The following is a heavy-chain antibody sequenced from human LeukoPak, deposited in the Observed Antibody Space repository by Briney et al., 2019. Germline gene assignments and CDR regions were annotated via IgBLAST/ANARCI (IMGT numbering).Heavy chain of an antibody. D-gene: IGHD1-26*01. CDR2: IKSKTDGETT. V-gene: IGHV3-15*01. J-gene: IGHJ4*02. CDR1: AFTFTNAW. CDR3: ITDRWSRSYDY. Sequence: PGGTLRLSCAASAFTFTNAWMSWVRQAPGKGLEWVGRIKSKTDGETTDYAAPVKGRSIVSRDESQNTLYPQKNSLKTEGTAVYYCITDRWSRSYDYWGQGTLVTVSS.